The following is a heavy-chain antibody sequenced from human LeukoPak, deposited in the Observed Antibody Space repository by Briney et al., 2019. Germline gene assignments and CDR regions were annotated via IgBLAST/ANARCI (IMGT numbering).Heavy chain of an antibody. V-gene: IGHV3-30*03. Sequence: PGRSLRLSCAASGFTFSSYGMHWVRQAPGKGLEWVAVISYDGSNTYYADSVKGRFTISRDNSKNTLYLQMNSLRAEDTAVYYCARDLEMATIFGDFILQHWGQGTLVTVSS. CDR2: ISYDGSNT. D-gene: IGHD5-24*01. CDR1: GFTFSSYG. CDR3: ARDLEMATIFGDFILQH. J-gene: IGHJ1*01.